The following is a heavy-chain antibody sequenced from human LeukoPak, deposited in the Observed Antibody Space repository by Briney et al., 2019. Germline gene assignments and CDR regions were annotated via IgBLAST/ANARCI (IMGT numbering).Heavy chain of an antibody. V-gene: IGHV5-51*01. J-gene: IGHJ6*03. CDR1: GYSFTSYW. Sequence: GESLKISCKGSGYSFTSYWIGGERQMPGKGLEWMGIIYPGDSDTRYSPSFQGQVTISADKSISTAYLQWSSLKASDTAMYYCARRNGYYYYYMDVWGKGTTVTVSS. CDR2: IYPGDSDT. D-gene: IGHD2-8*01. CDR3: ARRNGYYYYYMDV.